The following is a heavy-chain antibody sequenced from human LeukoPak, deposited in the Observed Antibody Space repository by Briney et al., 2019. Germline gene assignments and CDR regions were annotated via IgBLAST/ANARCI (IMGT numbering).Heavy chain of an antibody. CDR2: IYHSGST. CDR1: GYSISSGYC. Sequence: PSETLSLTCAVSGYSISSGYCWGWIRQPPGKGLEWIGSIYHSGSTYYNPSLKSRVTISIDTSKNQFSLKLSSVTAADTAVYYCARDLLYSSGWYSANWGQGTLVTVSS. CDR3: ARDLLYSSGWYSAN. D-gene: IGHD6-19*01. J-gene: IGHJ4*02. V-gene: IGHV4-38-2*02.